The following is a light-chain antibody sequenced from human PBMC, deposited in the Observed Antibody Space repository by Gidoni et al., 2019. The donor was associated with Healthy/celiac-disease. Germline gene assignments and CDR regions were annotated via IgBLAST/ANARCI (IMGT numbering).Light chain of an antibody. CDR1: QSVSSSY. V-gene: IGKV3-20*01. Sequence: DIVLTQSPGTLSLSPGERATLSCRASQSVSSSYLAWYQQKPGQAPRLLIYGASSRATGIPDRFSGSGSGTDFTLTISRREPEDFAVYYCQQYGSSPVTFXQXTKVEIK. CDR2: GAS. CDR3: QQYGSSPVT. J-gene: IGKJ1*01.